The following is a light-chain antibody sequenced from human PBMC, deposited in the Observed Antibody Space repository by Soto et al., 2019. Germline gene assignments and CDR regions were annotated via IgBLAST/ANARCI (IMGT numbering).Light chain of an antibody. V-gene: IGLV2-14*01. J-gene: IGLJ1*01. CDR3: SSYTGGNPSYV. CDR2: EVT. CDR1: SSDVGAYNY. Sequence: QSALTQPASVSGSPGQSITLSCTGTSSDVGAYNYVSWYQQHPGKAPKLMIYEVTNRPSGVSTRFSGSKSGNTASLTVSGLQAEDEADYYCSSYTGGNPSYVFGTGTKLTVL.